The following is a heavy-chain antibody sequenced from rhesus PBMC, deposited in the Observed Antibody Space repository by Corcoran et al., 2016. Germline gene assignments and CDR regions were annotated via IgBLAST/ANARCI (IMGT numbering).Heavy chain of an antibody. CDR1: GYPFTTYY. V-gene: IGHV1-1*01. Sequence: QVQLVQSGAEIKQPGASVKLSCKASGYPFTTYYIHWVRQAPGQGLEWIGLISPYNCNKVNAKNFQGRVTITTDTSTSTGYMELSSLRSEDTAVYYCTRATGYSSSFLFDYWGQGVLVTVSS. CDR2: ISPYNCNK. J-gene: IGHJ4*01. D-gene: IGHD6-19*01. CDR3: TRATGYSSSFLFDY.